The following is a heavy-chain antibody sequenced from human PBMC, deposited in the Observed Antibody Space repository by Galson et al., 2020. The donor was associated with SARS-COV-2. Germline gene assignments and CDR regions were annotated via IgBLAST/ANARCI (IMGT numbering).Heavy chain of an antibody. Sequence: SETLSLTCAVSGGSISGYYWSWIRQPPGKGLEWVGYIYYTGSTNYNPSLKSRVTISMDTSKRLFSLKLTSVTAADTAVYYCAREGHCSGGHSEFDYWGQGALVTVSS. CDR2: IYYTGST. V-gene: IGHV4-59*01. CDR3: AREGHCSGGHSEFDY. J-gene: IGHJ4*02. CDR1: GGSISGYY. D-gene: IGHD2-15*01.